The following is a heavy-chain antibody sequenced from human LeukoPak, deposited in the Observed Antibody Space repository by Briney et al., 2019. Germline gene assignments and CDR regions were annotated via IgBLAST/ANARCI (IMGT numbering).Heavy chain of an antibody. J-gene: IGHJ4*02. CDR1: GGSISSGGYY. CDR3: ARGSINWGVDY. CDR2: IYYSGST. Sequence: SETLSLTCTVSGGSISSGGYYWSWIRQHPGKGLECIGYIYYSGSTYYNPSLKSRVTISVDTSKNQFPLKLSSVTAADTAVYYCARGSINWGVDYWGQGTLVTVSS. D-gene: IGHD7-27*01. V-gene: IGHV4-31*03.